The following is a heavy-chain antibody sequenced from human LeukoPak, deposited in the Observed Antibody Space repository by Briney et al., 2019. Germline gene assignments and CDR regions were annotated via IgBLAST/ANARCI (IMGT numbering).Heavy chain of an antibody. CDR3: ASGVYSSGWFLDY. CDR2: ISGSGGST. Sequence: GGSLRLSCAASGFTFSSYAMSWVRQAPGKGLEWVSAISGSGGSTYYADSVKGRFTISRDNSENTLYLQMNSLRAEDTALYYCASGVYSSGWFLDYWGQGTLVTVSS. D-gene: IGHD6-19*01. CDR1: GFTFSSYA. J-gene: IGHJ4*02. V-gene: IGHV3-23*01.